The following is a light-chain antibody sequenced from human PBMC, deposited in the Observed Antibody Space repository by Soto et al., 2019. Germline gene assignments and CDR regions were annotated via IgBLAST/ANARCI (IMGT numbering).Light chain of an antibody. CDR2: AAS. Sequence: DIQMTQSPSSLSSSVVDRVTIACLASQGISTYLAWYQQKPGSAPKLLIYAASNLQTGVPSRFSGSGSGTDFTLTISSLQAEDFATYYCQQNYITPPWTFGPGTKVDIK. CDR1: QGISTY. V-gene: IGKV1-39*01. J-gene: IGKJ1*01. CDR3: QQNYITPPWT.